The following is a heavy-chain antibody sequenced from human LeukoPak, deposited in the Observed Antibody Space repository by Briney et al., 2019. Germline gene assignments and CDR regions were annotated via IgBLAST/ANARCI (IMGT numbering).Heavy chain of an antibody. CDR3: AVYGYGWYYGMDV. CDR1: GGTFSSYA. CDR2: IIPIFGTA. V-gene: IGHV1-69*13. D-gene: IGHD5-18*01. J-gene: IGHJ6*04. Sequence: VASVKVSCKASGGTFSSYAISWVRQAPGQGLEWMGGIIPIFGTANYAQKFQGRDTITADESTSTAYMELSSLRSEDTAVYYCAVYGYGWYYGMDVWGKGTTVTVSS.